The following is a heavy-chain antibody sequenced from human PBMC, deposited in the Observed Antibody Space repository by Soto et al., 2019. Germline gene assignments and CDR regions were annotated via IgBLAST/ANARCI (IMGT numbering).Heavy chain of an antibody. CDR3: AKDLHYYDSSGSDY. V-gene: IGHV3-23*01. CDR2: INERGGST. J-gene: IGHJ4*02. CDR1: GFTFSTYA. D-gene: IGHD3-22*01. Sequence: GGSLRLSCADSGFTFSTYASSWVRQAPGKGLEWVSAINERGGSTYYADSVKGRFTISRDNSKNTLYLQMKSLRAEDTAVYYCAKDLHYYDSSGSDYWGQGTLVTVSS.